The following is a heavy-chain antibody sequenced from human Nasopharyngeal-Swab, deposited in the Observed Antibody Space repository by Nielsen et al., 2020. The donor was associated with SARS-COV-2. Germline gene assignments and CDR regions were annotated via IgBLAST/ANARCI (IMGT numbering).Heavy chain of an antibody. Sequence: ASVKVSCKDSGYTFTSYDINWVRQATGQGLEWMGWMNPNSGNTCYAQKFQGRVTMTRNTSISTAYMELSSLRSEDTAVYYCARGLYSSGFSYYYYGMDVWGQGTTVTVSS. V-gene: IGHV1-8*01. J-gene: IGHJ6*02. D-gene: IGHD6-19*01. CDR3: ARGLYSSGFSYYYYGMDV. CDR1: GYTFTSYD. CDR2: MNPNSGNT.